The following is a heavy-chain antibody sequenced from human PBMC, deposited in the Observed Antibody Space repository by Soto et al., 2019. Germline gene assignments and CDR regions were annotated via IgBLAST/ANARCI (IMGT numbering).Heavy chain of an antibody. D-gene: IGHD2-2*01. Sequence: SETLSLTCTVSGGSISSYYWNWIRQPPGKGLEWIGYIFHGGSTYYNPSLRSRVTISVDRSRTQFSLKMSSVTAADTAVYYCARGRVVVPAAVMFNCLDPWGQGALVTVS. CDR2: IFHGGST. J-gene: IGHJ5*02. V-gene: IGHV4-59*12. CDR1: GGSISSYY. CDR3: ARGRVVVPAAVMFNCLDP.